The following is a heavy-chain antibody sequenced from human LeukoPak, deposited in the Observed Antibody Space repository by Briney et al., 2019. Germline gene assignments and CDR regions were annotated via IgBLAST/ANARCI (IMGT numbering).Heavy chain of an antibody. CDR2: IYSGGNT. CDR1: GFTVSSNY. CDR3: ARRVATDFHFDY. J-gene: IGHJ4*02. D-gene: IGHD5-12*01. V-gene: IGHV3-66*04. Sequence: GGSLRLSCAASGFTVSSNYMGWVRQAPGRGLEWVSVIYSGGNTYYADSVKGRFTISRGNSKNTLYLQMNSQRAEDTAVYYCARRVATDFHFDYWGQGTLVTVSS.